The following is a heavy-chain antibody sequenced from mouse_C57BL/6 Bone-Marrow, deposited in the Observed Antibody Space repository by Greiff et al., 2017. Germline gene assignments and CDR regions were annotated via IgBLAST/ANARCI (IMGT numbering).Heavy chain of an antibody. CDR2: ISSGGSYT. J-gene: IGHJ3*01. V-gene: IGHV5-6*02. CDR1: GFTFSSYG. Sequence: EVKLMESGGDLVKPGGSLKLSCAASGFTFSSYGMSWVRQTPDKRLEWVATISSGGSYTYYPDSVKGRFTISRDNAKYTLYLQMSTLKSEDTAMYYCARRAYYSNYWFSYSGQGTLVTVSA. D-gene: IGHD2-5*01. CDR3: ARRAYYSNYWFSY.